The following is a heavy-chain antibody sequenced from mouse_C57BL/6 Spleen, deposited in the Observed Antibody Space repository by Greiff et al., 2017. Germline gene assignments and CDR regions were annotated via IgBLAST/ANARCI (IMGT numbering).Heavy chain of an antibody. V-gene: IGHV5-6*02. Sequence: DVKLVESGGDLVKPGGSLKLSCAASGFTFSSYGMSWVRQTPDKRLEWVATISSGGSYTYYPDSVKGRFTISRDNAKNTLYLQMSSLKSEDTAMYYWARLRGYDGYAMDYWGQGTSVTVSS. CDR2: ISSGGSYT. CDR3: ARLRGYDGYAMDY. D-gene: IGHD2-2*01. CDR1: GFTFSSYG. J-gene: IGHJ4*01.